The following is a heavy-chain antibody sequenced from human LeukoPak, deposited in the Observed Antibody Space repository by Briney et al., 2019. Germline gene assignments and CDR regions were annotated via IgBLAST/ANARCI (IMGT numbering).Heavy chain of an antibody. J-gene: IGHJ6*03. CDR3: ARGLRDEERYYKYYYMDV. CDR1: GGSISGYF. V-gene: IGHV4-4*09. Sequence: SETLSLTCTLSGGSISGYFGTWIRQASGKGLEWIGYIHTIETKYNPSLQSRVSMSIDTSKNQFSLNLRSVTAADTAVYCARGLRDEERYYKYYYMDVWGKGTTVTVSS. CDR2: IHTIET. D-gene: IGHD3-22*01.